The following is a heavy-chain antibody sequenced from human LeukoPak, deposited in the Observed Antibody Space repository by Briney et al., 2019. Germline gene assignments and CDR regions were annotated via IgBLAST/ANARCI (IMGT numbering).Heavy chain of an antibody. CDR1: GFTVSGNY. V-gene: IGHV3-64D*06. J-gene: IGHJ4*02. CDR2: ISSNGGST. D-gene: IGHD6-13*01. CDR3: VGGSSWSAHFDY. Sequence: GGSLRLSCAASGFTVSGNYMSWVRQAPGKGLEYVSAISSNGGSTYYADSVKGRFTISRDNSKNTLYLQMSSLRAEDTAVYYCVGGSSWSAHFDYWGQGTLVTVSS.